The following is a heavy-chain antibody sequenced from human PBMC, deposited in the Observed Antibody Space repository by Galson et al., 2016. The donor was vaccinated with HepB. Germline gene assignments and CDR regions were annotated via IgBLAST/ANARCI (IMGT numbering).Heavy chain of an antibody. CDR1: GFTFSNYG. J-gene: IGHJ4*02. D-gene: IGHD3-9*01. CDR2: VSYDGSNK. V-gene: IGHV3-30*18. CDR3: AKSDILIGYSAFDY. Sequence: SLRLSCAASGFTFSNYGMNWARQAPGKGLEWVAVVSYDGSNKYYADSVKGRFTMSRDNSKNTLYLQMTSLRAEDTAVYYCAKSDILIGYSAFDYWGQGTLVTVSS.